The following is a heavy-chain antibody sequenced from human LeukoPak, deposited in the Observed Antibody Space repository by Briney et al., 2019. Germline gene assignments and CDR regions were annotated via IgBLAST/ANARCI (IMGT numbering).Heavy chain of an antibody. J-gene: IGHJ5*02. D-gene: IGHD3-10*01. V-gene: IGHV3-30*18. CDR2: ISYDGSNR. CDR1: GFTFSSYG. CDR3: VQGTRRGAITMVRGVIGKSYYFDP. Sequence: PGGSLRLSCAASGFTFSSYGMHWVRQAPGKGLEWVAVISYDGSNRNYSESVKGRFTISRDNSKHTLYLQMNSLRAQDTALYYCVQGTRRGAITMVRGVIGKSYYFDPWGQGTLVTVSS.